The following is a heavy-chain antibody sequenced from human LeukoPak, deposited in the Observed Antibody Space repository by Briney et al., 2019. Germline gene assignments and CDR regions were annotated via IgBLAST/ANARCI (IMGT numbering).Heavy chain of an antibody. CDR2: INWIGVST. D-gene: IGHD3-22*01. V-gene: IGHV3-20*01. Sequence: GGSLRLSCAASGFSFEDHVMTWVRQLPGKGLEWISGINWIGVSTTYADSVKGRFTISRDNAKNSLYLQMNSLRPEDTALYHCARGVNLDRRYHYHYYMDVWGKGTPVTIS. CDR1: GFSFEDHV. J-gene: IGHJ6*03. CDR3: ARGVNLDRRYHYHYYMDV.